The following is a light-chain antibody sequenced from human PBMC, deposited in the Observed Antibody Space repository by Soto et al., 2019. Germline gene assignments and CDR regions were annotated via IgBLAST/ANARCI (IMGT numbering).Light chain of an antibody. CDR1: NIGSKS. J-gene: IGLJ1*01. V-gene: IGLV3-21*02. CDR3: QVWDSSSDHLYV. CDR2: DDS. Sequence: SYELTQPPSGSVAPGQTARITCGGNNIGSKSVHWYQQKPGQAPVLVVYDDSDRPSGIPGRFSGSNSGNTATLTISRVEAGDEADYYCQVWDSSSDHLYVFGTGTKVTVL.